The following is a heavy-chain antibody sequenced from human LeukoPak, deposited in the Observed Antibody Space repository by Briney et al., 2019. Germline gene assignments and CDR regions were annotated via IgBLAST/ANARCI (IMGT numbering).Heavy chain of an antibody. CDR2: IVGSGANT. CDR1: GFIFSNHA. J-gene: IGHJ4*02. Sequence: GASLRLSCAASGFIFSNHAMSWARQAPGKGLEWVSAIVGSGANTYYADSVKGRFTISRDNPRNTLYLQMNSLRAEDTAVYYCAKWGDYDVLTGYYDPDNWGQGTLVTVSS. CDR3: AKWGDYDVLTGYYDPDN. D-gene: IGHD3-9*01. V-gene: IGHV3-23*01.